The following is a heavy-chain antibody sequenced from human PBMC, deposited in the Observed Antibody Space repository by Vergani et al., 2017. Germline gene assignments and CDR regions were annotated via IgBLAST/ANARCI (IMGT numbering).Heavy chain of an antibody. V-gene: IGHV1-69*09. J-gene: IGHJ4*02. D-gene: IGHD6-6*01. Sequence: QVQLVQSGAEVKKPGSSVKVSCKASGGTFSSYAISWVRQAPGQGLEWMGRIIPIFGIANYAQKFQGRVTITADKSQSTAFMGLRSLGSEETAVYYCARDRDRAARGGSTLDYWGQGTLVTVSS. CDR1: GGTFSSYA. CDR3: ARDRDRAARGGSTLDY. CDR2: IIPIFGIA.